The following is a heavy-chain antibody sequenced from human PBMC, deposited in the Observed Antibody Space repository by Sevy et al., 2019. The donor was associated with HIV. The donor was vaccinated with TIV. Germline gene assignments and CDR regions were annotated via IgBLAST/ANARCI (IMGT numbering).Heavy chain of an antibody. J-gene: IGHJ4*02. D-gene: IGHD5-12*01. CDR3: ARAGGDGYNYGYFDS. CDR2: IFPSGAS. CDR1: GGSIRSGRYY. Sequence: SETLSLTCTVSGGSIRSGRYYWTWIRQPAGKGLEWIGRIFPSGASNFNPSMMSRVSMSIDTSKKQFSLRLASVTAADTAMYYCARAGGDGYNYGYFDSWGPGTLVTVSS. V-gene: IGHV4-61*02.